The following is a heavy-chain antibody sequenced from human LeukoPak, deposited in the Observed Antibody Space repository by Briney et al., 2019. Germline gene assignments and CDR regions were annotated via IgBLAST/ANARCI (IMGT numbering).Heavy chain of an antibody. CDR1: GYTFSSYS. V-gene: IGHV3-48*02. J-gene: IGHJ4*02. Sequence: GGSLTLTCAASGYTFSSYSMNWVRQAPGKGLEWVSYISSSSSTIYYADSVKGRFTISRDNAKNSLYLQMNSLRDEDTAVYYCATDPGSSWKADYWGQGTLVTVSS. CDR3: ATDPGSSWKADY. D-gene: IGHD6-13*01. CDR2: ISSSSSTI.